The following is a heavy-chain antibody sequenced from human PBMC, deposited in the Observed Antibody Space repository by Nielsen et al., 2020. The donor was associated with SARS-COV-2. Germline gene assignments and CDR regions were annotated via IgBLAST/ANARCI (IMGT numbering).Heavy chain of an antibody. J-gene: IGHJ5*02. Sequence: LSLTCAASGFTFSSYAMSWVRQAPGKGLEWVSAISGSGGSTYYADSVKGRFTISRDNSKNTLYLQMNSLRAEDTAVYYCAKDPRYCSGGSCQGWFDPWGQGTLVTVSS. D-gene: IGHD2-15*01. CDR2: ISGSGGST. CDR3: AKDPRYCSGGSCQGWFDP. V-gene: IGHV3-23*01. CDR1: GFTFSSYA.